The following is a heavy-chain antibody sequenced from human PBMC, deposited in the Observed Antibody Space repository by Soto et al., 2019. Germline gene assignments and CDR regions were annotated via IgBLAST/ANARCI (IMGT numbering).Heavy chain of an antibody. D-gene: IGHD6-19*01. V-gene: IGHV4-39*01. Sequence: TETLSLTFTVSDGSISSSSYYWGWIRQPPGKGLEWIGSIYYSGSTYYNPSLKSRVTISVDTSKNQFSLKLSSVTAADTAVYYCARISSGWSHYYYYYMDVWGKGTTVTAP. J-gene: IGHJ6*03. CDR1: DGSISSSSYY. CDR2: IYYSGST. CDR3: ARISSGWSHYYYYYMDV.